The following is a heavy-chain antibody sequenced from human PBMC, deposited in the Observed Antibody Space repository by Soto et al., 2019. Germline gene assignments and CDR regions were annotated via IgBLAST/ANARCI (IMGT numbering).Heavy chain of an antibody. Sequence: APVKVSCKASGYTFTIYGISWVRQAPGQGLEWMGWISAYNGNTNYAQKLQGRVTMTTDTSTSTAYMELRSLRSDDTAVYYCARESGGYGSPFRDNWFDPWGQGTLVTVSS. CDR1: GYTFTIYG. J-gene: IGHJ5*02. V-gene: IGHV1-18*04. CDR2: ISAYNGNT. D-gene: IGHD5-12*01. CDR3: ARESGGYGSPFRDNWFDP.